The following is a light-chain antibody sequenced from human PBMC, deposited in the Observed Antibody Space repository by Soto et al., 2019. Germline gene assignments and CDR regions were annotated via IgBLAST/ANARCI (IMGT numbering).Light chain of an antibody. J-gene: IGLJ3*02. CDR2: EVS. V-gene: IGLV2-14*01. CDR1: SSDVGGYNY. Sequence: QSVLTQPASVSGSPGQSITISCTGTSSDVGGYNYVSWYQQHPGKAPKLMIYEVSNRPSGVSNRFSGSKSGNTASLTISGLQAEXEADYYCSSYTSSSTLVFGGGTKL. CDR3: SSYTSSSTLV.